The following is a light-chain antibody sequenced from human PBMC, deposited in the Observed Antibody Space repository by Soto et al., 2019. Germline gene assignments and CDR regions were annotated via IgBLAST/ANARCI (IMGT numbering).Light chain of an antibody. CDR2: DVS. CDR3: SSYTSSSNGVE. Sequence: QSALTQPASVSGSPGQSITISCTGTSSDVGGYNYVSWYQQHPGKAPKLMIYDVSNRPSGVSNRFSGSKSGNTASLTISGLQAEDEADYYCSSYTSSSNGVEFGGGTKVTVL. V-gene: IGLV2-14*01. J-gene: IGLJ2*01. CDR1: SSDVGGYNY.